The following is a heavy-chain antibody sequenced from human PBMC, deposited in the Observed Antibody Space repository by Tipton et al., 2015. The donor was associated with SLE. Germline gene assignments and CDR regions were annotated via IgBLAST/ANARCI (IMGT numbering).Heavy chain of an antibody. CDR2: TNQDGAIR. J-gene: IGHJ4*02. CDR3: ARGPGVVAIGMTSNS. CDR1: GFNFGAYW. D-gene: IGHD2-21*01. V-gene: IGHV3-74*01. Sequence: SLRLSCVASGFNFGAYWMHWVRQAPGKGLVWISRTNQDGAIRSYEDSVKGRFIISRDNSKSTLYLQMNNLRVEDTALYYCARGPGVVAIGMTSNSWGQGTLVTVSS.